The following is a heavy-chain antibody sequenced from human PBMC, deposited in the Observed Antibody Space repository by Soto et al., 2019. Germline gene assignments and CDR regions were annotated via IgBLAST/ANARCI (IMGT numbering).Heavy chain of an antibody. D-gene: IGHD6-19*01. Sequence: SSETLSLTCTVSGGSISSYYWSWIRQPPGKGLEWIGYIYYSGNTYYDPSLKSRVTISVDTSKNQFSLKLTSVTAADTAVYYCARGPSGWPLQLDNWGQGTLVTVSS. CDR1: GGSISSYY. J-gene: IGHJ4*02. CDR2: IYYSGNT. V-gene: IGHV4-59*12. CDR3: ARGPSGWPLQLDN.